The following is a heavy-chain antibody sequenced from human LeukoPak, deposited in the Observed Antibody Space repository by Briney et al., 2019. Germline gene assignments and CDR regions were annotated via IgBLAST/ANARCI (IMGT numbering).Heavy chain of an antibody. V-gene: IGHV4-39*07. CDR2: IYYSGSA. D-gene: IGHD3-9*01. CDR3: ARKNYDILTGTDAFDI. CDR1: GASISSSSYY. J-gene: IGHJ3*02. Sequence: SETLSLTCAVSGASISSSSYYWGWIRQPPGKGLEWIGSIYYSGSAYYNPSLKSRVTISVDTSKNQFSLKLSSVTAADTAVYYCARKNYDILTGTDAFDIWGQGTMVTVSS.